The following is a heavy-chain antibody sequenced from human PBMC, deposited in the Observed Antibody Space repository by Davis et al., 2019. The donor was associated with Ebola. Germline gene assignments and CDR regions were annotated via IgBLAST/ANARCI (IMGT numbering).Heavy chain of an antibody. Sequence: PGGSLRLSCAASGFTVSSNYMSWVRQAPGKGLEWVSVIYSGGSTYYADSVKGRFTISRDNSKNTLYLQMNSLRAEDTAVYYCARVARAAGYSSGWYFDYWGQGTLVTVSS. J-gene: IGHJ4*02. D-gene: IGHD6-19*01. V-gene: IGHV3-53*01. CDR3: ARVARAAGYSSGWYFDY. CDR1: GFTVSSNY. CDR2: IYSGGST.